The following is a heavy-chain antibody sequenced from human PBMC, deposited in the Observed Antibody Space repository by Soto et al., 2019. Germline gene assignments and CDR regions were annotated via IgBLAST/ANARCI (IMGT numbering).Heavy chain of an antibody. CDR1: GYTFTGYY. CDR2: INPNSGGT. V-gene: IGHV1-2*02. Sequence: ASVKVSCKASGYTFTGYYMHWVRQAPGQGLEWMGWINPNSGGTNYAQKFQGRVTITRDTSASTAYMELSSLRSEDTAVYYCAREYCSSTSCYENWFDPWGQGTLVTVSS. CDR3: AREYCSSTSCYENWFDP. D-gene: IGHD2-2*01. J-gene: IGHJ5*02.